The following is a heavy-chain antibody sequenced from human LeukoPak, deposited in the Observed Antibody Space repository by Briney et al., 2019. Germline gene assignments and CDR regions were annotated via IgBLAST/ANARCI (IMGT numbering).Heavy chain of an antibody. V-gene: IGHV4-59*08. J-gene: IGHJ4*02. Sequence: PSETLSLTCTVSGGSISSYYWSWIRQPPGKGLEWIGFIYYSGSTNYNPSLKSRVTISVDTSKNQFSLKLSSVTAADTAVYYCARGRWLQLPDYWGLGTLVTVSS. CDR2: IYYSGST. CDR1: GGSISSYY. CDR3: ARGRWLQLPDY. D-gene: IGHD5-24*01.